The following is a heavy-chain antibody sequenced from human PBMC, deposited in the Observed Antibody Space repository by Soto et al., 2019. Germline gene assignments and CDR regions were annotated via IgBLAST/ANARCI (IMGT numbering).Heavy chain of an antibody. D-gene: IGHD4-4*01. Sequence: SVKVSCKASGCTFSSYAISCVRQAPGQVLEWMGGIIPIFGTANYAQKFQGRVTITADKSTSTAYMELSSLRSEDTAVYYCARGARSNFIDYWGQGTLVTVS. CDR1: GCTFSSYA. V-gene: IGHV1-69*06. CDR3: ARGARSNFIDY. CDR2: IIPIFGTA. J-gene: IGHJ4*02.